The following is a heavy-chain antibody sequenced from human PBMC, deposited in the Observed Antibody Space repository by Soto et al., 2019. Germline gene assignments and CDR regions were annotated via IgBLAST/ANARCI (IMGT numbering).Heavy chain of an antibody. V-gene: IGHV4-38-2*01. J-gene: IGHJ4*02. CDR1: GYSITNGYY. D-gene: IGHD2-15*01. CDR3: ARVKLDGRGSFHY. CDR2: IYHSGNT. Sequence: PSETLSLTCAVSGYSITNGYYWGWVRQPPGKGLEWIGSIYHSGNTYYNPSLKSRVTISLDTSKNQFSLKLTSVTAADTAMYYCARVKLDGRGSFHYWGQGTLVTVSS.